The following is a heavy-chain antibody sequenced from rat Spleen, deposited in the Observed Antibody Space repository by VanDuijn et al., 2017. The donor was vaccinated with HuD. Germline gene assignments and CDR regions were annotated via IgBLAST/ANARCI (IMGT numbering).Heavy chain of an antibody. V-gene: IGHV4-2*01. CDR2: INQDSSAI. Sequence: EVKLVESGGGLVQPGRSLKLSCAASGVNFNDYWVGWVRQAPGKGLEWIGEINQDSSAINYPPSLKDKFTISRDNAQNTLYLQMNKLRSEDTAIYYCVGEETGVRFWGQGVMVTVSS. CDR3: VGEETGVRF. J-gene: IGHJ2*01. CDR1: GVNFNDYW. D-gene: IGHD4-4*01.